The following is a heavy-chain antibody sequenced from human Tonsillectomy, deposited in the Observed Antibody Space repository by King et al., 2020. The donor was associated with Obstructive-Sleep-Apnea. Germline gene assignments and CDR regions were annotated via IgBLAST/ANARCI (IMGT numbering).Heavy chain of an antibody. CDR3: VGWHGGWYIDSRVD. J-gene: IGHJ4*02. V-gene: IGHV4-39*07. D-gene: IGHD6-19*01. CDR1: GGSITSSTYY. Sequence: QLQESGPGLVKPSETLSLTCTVSGGSITSSTYYWGWIRQPPGKGLEWIGTVYYSGSTRYNPSLKGRVTISVDTSKTQFSLELTSVPAADTAVYYCVGWHGGWYIDSRVDWGQGPLVTVSS. CDR2: VYYSGST.